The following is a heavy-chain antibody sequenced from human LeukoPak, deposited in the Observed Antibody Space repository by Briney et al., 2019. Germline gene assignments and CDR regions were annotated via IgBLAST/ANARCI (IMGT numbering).Heavy chain of an antibody. CDR3: AGVGGTYSSSFPFGY. D-gene: IGHD6-13*01. J-gene: IGHJ4*02. CDR1: GFTFSSYS. V-gene: IGHV3-21*01. CDR2: ISSSSSYI. Sequence: PGGSLRLSCAASGFTFSSYSMNWVRQAPGKGLEWVSSISSSSSYIYYADSVKGRFTISRDNAKNSLYLQMNSLRAEDTAVYYCAGVGGTYSSSFPFGYWGQGTLVTVSS.